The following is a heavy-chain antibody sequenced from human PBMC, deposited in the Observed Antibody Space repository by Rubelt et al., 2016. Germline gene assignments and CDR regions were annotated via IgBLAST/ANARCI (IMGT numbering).Heavy chain of an antibody. Sequence: QVQLQQWGAGLLKPSETLSLTCAVYGGSFNNYYWFWIRQPPGKGLEWIGEVNHNGNTNYNPSLKSRLTISLDTSTSQFSLKLSSVTAADTAVYYCAKELCSGGNCYLGYWGQGTRVTVSS. CDR1: GGSFNNYY. J-gene: IGHJ4*02. CDR2: VNHNGNT. D-gene: IGHD2-15*01. CDR3: AKELCSGGNCYLGY. V-gene: IGHV4-34*01.